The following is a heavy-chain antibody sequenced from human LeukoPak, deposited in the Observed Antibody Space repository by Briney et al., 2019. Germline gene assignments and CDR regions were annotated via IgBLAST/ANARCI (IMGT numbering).Heavy chain of an antibody. D-gene: IGHD6-13*01. V-gene: IGHV3-53*01. Sequence: GGSLRLSCAASGFTVSSNYMSWVRQAPGKGLEWVSVIYSGGSTYYADSVKGRFTISRDNSKNTLYLQMNSLRAEDTAVYYCAKGYSSSWRGYFDYWGQGTLVTVSS. J-gene: IGHJ4*02. CDR2: IYSGGST. CDR1: GFTVSSNY. CDR3: AKGYSSSWRGYFDY.